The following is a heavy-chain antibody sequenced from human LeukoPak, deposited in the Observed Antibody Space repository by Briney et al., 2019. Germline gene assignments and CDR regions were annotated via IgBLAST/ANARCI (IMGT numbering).Heavy chain of an antibody. V-gene: IGHV3-30*03. CDR2: ISYDGSNK. CDR1: GFTFSSYG. Sequence: GGSLRLSCAASGFTFSSYGMHWVRQAPGKGLEWVAVISYDGSNKYYADSVKGRFTISRDNSKNTLYLQMNSLRAEDTAVYCCARGRHFDYWGQGTLVTVSS. J-gene: IGHJ4*02. CDR3: ARGRHFDY.